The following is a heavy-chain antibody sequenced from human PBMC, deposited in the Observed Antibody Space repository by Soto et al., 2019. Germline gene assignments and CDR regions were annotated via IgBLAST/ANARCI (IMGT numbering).Heavy chain of an antibody. CDR3: ARDAFLYSRGAYYDH. J-gene: IGHJ4*02. D-gene: IGHD4-4*01. CDR1: GFTFSTYA. Sequence: QVRLVESGGGAVQPGDSLRLSCDASGFTFSTYALHWVRQAPGKGLEWVAFISYTGANQYYADSVKGRFTVSRDNSKNIASLKMTTLNPEDAAVYYWARDAFLYSRGAYYDHGGQGTLVTVSS. V-gene: IGHV3-30-3*01. CDR2: ISYTGANQ.